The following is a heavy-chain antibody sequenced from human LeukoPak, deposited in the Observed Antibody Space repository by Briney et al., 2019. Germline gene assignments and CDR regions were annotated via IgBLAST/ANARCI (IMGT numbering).Heavy chain of an antibody. CDR3: ATIAVAGSYYMDV. CDR2: IRYDGSNK. V-gene: IGHV3-30*02. CDR1: GFTFSIYG. Sequence: GGSQRLLCASSGFTFSIYGMHWVRQAPGKGLEWVAFIRYDGSNKYYADSVKGRFTISRDNSKNTLDLQMNSLRAEDTAVYDCATIAVAGSYYMDVWGKGTTVTISS. J-gene: IGHJ6*03. D-gene: IGHD6-19*01.